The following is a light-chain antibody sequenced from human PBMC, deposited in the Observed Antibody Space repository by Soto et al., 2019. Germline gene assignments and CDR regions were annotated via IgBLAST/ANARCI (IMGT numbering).Light chain of an antibody. CDR3: QQYGSSPKA. CDR1: QTVTNDY. CDR2: GAS. V-gene: IGKV3-20*01. J-gene: IGKJ1*01. Sequence: EIVLTQSPGTLSLSPGERATLSCRASQTVTNDYLAWFQKRPGQAPRLLIYGASSGDTGIPDRFSGRGSGTDFTLTISHLEPEDFAVYYWQQYGSSPKAFGQGTKVEIK.